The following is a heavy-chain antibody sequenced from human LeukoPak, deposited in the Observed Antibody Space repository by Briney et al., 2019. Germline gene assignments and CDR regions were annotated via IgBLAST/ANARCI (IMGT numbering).Heavy chain of an antibody. CDR1: GITLSNYG. Sequence: GGSLRLSCAVSGITLSNYGMNWVRQAPGKGLEWVAGISDSGGRTNYADSVKGRFTISRDNPKSTLYLQMHSLRAEDTAVYFCAKRGVVIRVILVGFHKEAYYFDSWGQGALVTVSS. D-gene: IGHD3-22*01. CDR3: AKRGVVIRVILVGFHKEAYYFDS. CDR2: ISDSGGRT. V-gene: IGHV3-23*01. J-gene: IGHJ4*02.